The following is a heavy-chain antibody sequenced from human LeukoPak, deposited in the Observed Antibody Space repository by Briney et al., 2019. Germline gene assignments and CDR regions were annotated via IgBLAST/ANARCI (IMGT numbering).Heavy chain of an antibody. D-gene: IGHD1-26*01. CDR2: ISGSDGNT. J-gene: IGHJ4*02. V-gene: IGHV3-23*01. Sequence: GGSLRLSCATSGFTFCIYAMTWVRQAPGKGLEWVSTISGSDGNTYYADSVKGRFTISRDNSKNTLYLQMNSLRAEDTAVYYCASALRIYYYFDYWGQGTLVTVSS. CDR1: GFTFCIYA. CDR3: ASALRIYYYFDY.